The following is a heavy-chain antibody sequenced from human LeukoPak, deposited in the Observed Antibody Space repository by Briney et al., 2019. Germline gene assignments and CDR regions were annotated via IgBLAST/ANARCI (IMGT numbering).Heavy chain of an antibody. CDR3: ARGGSLLWFGEYYY. D-gene: IGHD3-10*01. CDR2: IYYSGST. J-gene: IGHJ4*02. CDR1: GGSISSRTYY. V-gene: IGHV4-39*07. Sequence: PSETLSLTCTVSGGSISSRTYYWGWIRQPPAKGLEWIGSIYYSGSTYYNPSLKSRVTISVDTSKNQFSLKLSSVTAADTAVYYCARGGSLLWFGEYYYWGQGTLVTVSS.